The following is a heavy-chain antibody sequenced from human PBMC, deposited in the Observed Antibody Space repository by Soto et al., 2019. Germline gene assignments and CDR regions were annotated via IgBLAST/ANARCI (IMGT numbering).Heavy chain of an antibody. CDR3: ATGFGSGSYFLDY. V-gene: IGHV5-10-1*01. CDR1: GYSFTDYW. Sequence: PGESLKISCKGSGYSFTDYWINWVRLMPGKGLDWMGRIDPSDSYTNYSPSFQGHVTISVDKSISTAYLQWTSLKASDTAIYYCATGFGSGSYFLDYWGQGTLVTVSS. CDR2: IDPSDSYT. J-gene: IGHJ4*02. D-gene: IGHD3-10*01.